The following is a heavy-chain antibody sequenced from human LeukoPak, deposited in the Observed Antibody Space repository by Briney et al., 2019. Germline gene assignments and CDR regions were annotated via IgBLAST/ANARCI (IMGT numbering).Heavy chain of an antibody. V-gene: IGHV1-69*13. CDR2: IIPIFGTA. CDR3: ARDVIIGVRPYFYYNMDV. D-gene: IGHD3-10*01. CDR1: GGTFSSYA. Sequence: ASVKVSCKASGGTFSSYAISWVRQAPGQGLEWMGGIIPIFGTANYAQKFQGRVTITADESTSTAYMELSSLRSEDTAVYYCARDVIIGVRPYFYYNMDVWGQGTTVTVSS. J-gene: IGHJ6*02.